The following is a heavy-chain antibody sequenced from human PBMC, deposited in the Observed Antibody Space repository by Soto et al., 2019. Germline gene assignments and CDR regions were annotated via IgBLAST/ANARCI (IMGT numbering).Heavy chain of an antibody. Sequence: PSETLSLTCTVSGGSISSYYWSWIRQPPGKGLEWIGYIYYSGSTNYNPSLKSRVTISVDTSKNQFSLKLSSVTAADTAVYYCARERGGSRDAFVIWGQGTMVTVSS. V-gene: IGHV4-59*01. CDR2: IYYSGST. D-gene: IGHD1-26*01. CDR1: GGSISSYY. CDR3: ARERGGSRDAFVI. J-gene: IGHJ3*02.